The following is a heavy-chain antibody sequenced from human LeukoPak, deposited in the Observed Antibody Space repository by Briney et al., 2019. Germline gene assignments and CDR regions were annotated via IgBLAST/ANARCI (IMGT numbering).Heavy chain of an antibody. Sequence: SETLSLTCTVSGGSISSYYWSWIRQPPGKGLEWIGYIYYSGSTNYNPSLQSRVTISVDTSKNQFSLKLSSVTAADTAVYYCARDSPHGATIWGDGNWFDPWGQGTLVTVSS. D-gene: IGHD5-12*01. CDR2: IYYSGST. CDR3: ARDSPHGATIWGDGNWFDP. J-gene: IGHJ5*02. V-gene: IGHV4-59*01. CDR1: GGSISSYY.